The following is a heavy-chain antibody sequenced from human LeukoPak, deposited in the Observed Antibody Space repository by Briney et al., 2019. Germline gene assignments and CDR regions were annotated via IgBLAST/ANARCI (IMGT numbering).Heavy chain of an antibody. D-gene: IGHD2-2*01. J-gene: IGHJ4*02. CDR1: GYTFTSYY. V-gene: IGHV1-46*01. CDR3: ARGKDIVVVPAAPSFDY. Sequence: ASVKVSCKASGYTFTSYYMHWVRQAPGQGLEWMGIINPSGGSTSYAQKFQGRVTMTRDTSTSTVYMELSSLRSEDTAVYYCARGKDIVVVPAAPSFDYWGQGTLVTVSS. CDR2: INPSGGST.